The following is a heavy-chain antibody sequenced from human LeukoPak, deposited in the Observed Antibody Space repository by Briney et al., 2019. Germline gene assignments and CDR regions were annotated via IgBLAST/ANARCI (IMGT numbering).Heavy chain of an antibody. CDR2: IFYTGDT. J-gene: IGHJ5*02. Sequence: SETLSLTCSVSGDSVSSSTYYWGWIRQPPGKGLEYIATIFYTGDTYYNPSLKSRVTISIDTSKDQFFLKLGSVTAADTAVYHCARTPKTQYDSGKTWGLNWFDLWGQGILVTVSS. D-gene: IGHD3-10*01. CDR3: ARTPKTQYDSGKTWGLNWFDL. V-gene: IGHV4-39*01. CDR1: GDSVSSSTYY.